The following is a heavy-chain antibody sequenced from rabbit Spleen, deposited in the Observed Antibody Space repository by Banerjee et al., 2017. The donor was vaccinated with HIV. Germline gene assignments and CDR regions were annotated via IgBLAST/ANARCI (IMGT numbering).Heavy chain of an antibody. J-gene: IGHJ6*01. Sequence: EQLEESGGGLVKPEGSLTLTCKASGVSLSDKDVMCWVHQAPGKGLEWIACINIVTGKAVYARWAKGRFTISKASSTTVTLQMTSLTVADTATYFCARDAASSFSSYGMALWGPGTLVTVS. D-gene: IGHD8-1*01. CDR2: INIVTGKA. V-gene: IGHV1S45*01. CDR1: GVSLSDKDV. CDR3: ARDAASSFSSYGMAL.